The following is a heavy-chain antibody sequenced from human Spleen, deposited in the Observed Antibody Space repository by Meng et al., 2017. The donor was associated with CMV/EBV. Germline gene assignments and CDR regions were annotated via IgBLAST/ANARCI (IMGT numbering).Heavy chain of an antibody. CDR2: IRYDGSNK. Sequence: GGSLRLSCAASGFTFSSYGMHWVRQAPGKGLEWVAFIRYDGSNKYYADAVKGRFTISRDNSKTTLYLQMNSLRAEDTAVYYGAKDSGYDFWSAHRYFDLWGRGTLVTVSS. V-gene: IGHV3-30*02. D-gene: IGHD3-3*01. J-gene: IGHJ2*01. CDR3: AKDSGYDFWSAHRYFDL. CDR1: GFTFSSYG.